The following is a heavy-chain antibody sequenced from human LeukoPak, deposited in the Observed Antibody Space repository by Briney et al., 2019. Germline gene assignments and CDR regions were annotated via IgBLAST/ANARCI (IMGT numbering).Heavy chain of an antibody. CDR3: ARGYCSSIRCPGAFDI. D-gene: IGHD2-2*01. Sequence: SETLSLTCAVYGGSFSGYYWTWIRQPPGKGLEWIGEINHSGTTNYNPSLKSRVTISVDTSQNQFSLSLGSVTAADTAVYYCARGYCSSIRCPGAFDIWGQGTMVAVSS. CDR2: INHSGTT. J-gene: IGHJ3*02. CDR1: GGSFSGYY. V-gene: IGHV4-34*01.